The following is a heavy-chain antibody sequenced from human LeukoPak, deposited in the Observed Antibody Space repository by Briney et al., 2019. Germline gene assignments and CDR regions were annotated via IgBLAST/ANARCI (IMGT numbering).Heavy chain of an antibody. Sequence: GGSLRLSCAASGFIFGIYWISWVRQAPGKRLEWVANIKKDGSEKYYVDSVKGRFTISRDNAKNSLYLQMNSLRAEDTAVYYCARPSYYYDNSGSVSGAFDIWGQGTMVTVSS. CDR1: GFIFGIYW. V-gene: IGHV3-7*04. J-gene: IGHJ3*02. CDR3: ARPSYYYDNSGSVSGAFDI. D-gene: IGHD3-22*01. CDR2: IKKDGSEK.